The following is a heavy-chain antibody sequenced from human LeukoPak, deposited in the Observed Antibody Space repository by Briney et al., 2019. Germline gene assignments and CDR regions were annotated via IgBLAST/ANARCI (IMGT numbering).Heavy chain of an antibody. CDR2: MAFDGTDI. Sequence: SGGSLRLSCAASGFTFSTTAMHWVRQAPGKGLESVAIMAFDGTDINYIDSVKGRFTISRDNSKNTLYLEMNSLRTEDTAVYYCVRDARGSLDYWGQGTLVTVFS. CDR1: GFTFSTTA. CDR3: VRDARGSLDY. J-gene: IGHJ4*02. V-gene: IGHV3-30-3*01.